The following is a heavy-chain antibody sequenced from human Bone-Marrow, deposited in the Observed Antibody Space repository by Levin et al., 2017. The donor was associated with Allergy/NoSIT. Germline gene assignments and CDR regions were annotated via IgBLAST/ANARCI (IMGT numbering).Heavy chain of an antibody. Sequence: AGGSLRLSCAASGFTFSDYSMNWVRQAPGKGLEWVSSVSSSSTYIYYADSVKGRFTISRDNAKNSLYLQMNSLRAEDTAVYYCARAYSSSRNGAFDIWGQGTMVTVSS. CDR2: VSSSSTYI. CDR3: ARAYSSSRNGAFDI. CDR1: GFTFSDYS. D-gene: IGHD6-6*01. J-gene: IGHJ3*02. V-gene: IGHV3-21*01.